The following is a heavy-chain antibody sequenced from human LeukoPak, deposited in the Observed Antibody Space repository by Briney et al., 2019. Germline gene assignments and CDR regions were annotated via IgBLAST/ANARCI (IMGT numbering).Heavy chain of an antibody. CDR1: GFTFSSYS. J-gene: IGHJ4*02. CDR3: ARVEGDALGY. Sequence: GSLRLSCAASGFTFSSYSMNWIRQPPGKGLEWIGSIYYSGSTYYNPSLKSRVTISVDTSKNQFSLKLSSVTAADTAVYYCARVEGDALGYWGQGTLVTVSS. V-gene: IGHV4-39*07. CDR2: IYYSGST. D-gene: IGHD5-24*01.